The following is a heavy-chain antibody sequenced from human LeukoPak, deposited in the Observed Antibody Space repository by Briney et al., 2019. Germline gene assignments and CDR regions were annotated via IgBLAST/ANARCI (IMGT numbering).Heavy chain of an antibody. CDR3: ARSGGGLVPTRHPYYYYGMDV. J-gene: IGHJ6*02. V-gene: IGHV4-31*03. D-gene: IGHD2-2*01. Sequence: SETLSLTCTVSGGSISSGGYYWSWIRQHPGKGLEWIGYIYYSGSTYYNPSLKSRVTISVDTSKNQFSLKLSSVTAADTAVYYCARSGGGLVPTRHPYYYYGMDVWGQGTTVTVSS. CDR1: GGSISSGGYY. CDR2: IYYSGST.